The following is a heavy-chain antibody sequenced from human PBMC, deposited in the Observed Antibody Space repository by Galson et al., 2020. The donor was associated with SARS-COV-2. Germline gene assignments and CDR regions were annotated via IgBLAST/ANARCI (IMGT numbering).Heavy chain of an antibody. CDR2: INWSGGTT. V-gene: IGHV3-20*04. D-gene: IGHD3-10*01. J-gene: IGHJ6*02. CDR1: GFIFDDYG. CDR3: ARKDYYGSGKDV. Sequence: GSLRLSCAASGFIFDDYGMSWVRQAPGKGLEWVSGINWSGGTTVYADSVKGRFTISRDNAKNSLYLQMNSLRAEDTAMYYCARKDYYGSGKDVCGQGTTVTFS.